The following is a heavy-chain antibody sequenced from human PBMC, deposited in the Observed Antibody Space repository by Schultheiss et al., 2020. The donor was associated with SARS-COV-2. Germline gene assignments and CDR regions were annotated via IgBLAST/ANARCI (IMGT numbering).Heavy chain of an antibody. J-gene: IGHJ4*02. CDR1: SDSINNIDYY. V-gene: IGHV4-31*03. D-gene: IGHD2-21*02. CDR3: ARESYDPYCGGDCFIAFDY. CDR2: IYYSGNT. Sequence: SETLSLTCSVSSDSINNIDYYWSWIRQHPGKGLEWIGNIYYSGNTYYNPSLKSRVTISVDTSKNQFSLKLSSVTAADTAVYYCARESYDPYCGGDCFIAFDYWGQGTLVTVSS.